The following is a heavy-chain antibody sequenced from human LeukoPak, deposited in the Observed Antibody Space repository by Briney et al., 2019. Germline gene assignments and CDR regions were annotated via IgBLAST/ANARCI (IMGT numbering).Heavy chain of an antibody. CDR3: ARDKWTYDFWSGYNYGMDV. D-gene: IGHD3-3*01. CDR2: IYYSGST. Sequence: SETLSLTCTVSGGSISSYYWSWIRQPPGKGLEWIGYIYYSGSTNYNPSLKSRVTISVDTSKNQFSLKLSSVTAADSAVYYCARDKWTYDFWSGYNYGMDVWGQGTTVTVSS. V-gene: IGHV4-59*01. CDR1: GGSISSYY. J-gene: IGHJ6*02.